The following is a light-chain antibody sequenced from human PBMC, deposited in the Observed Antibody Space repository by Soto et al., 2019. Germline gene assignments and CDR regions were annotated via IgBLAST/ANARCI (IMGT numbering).Light chain of an antibody. J-gene: IGKJ1*01. Sequence: DIQMTQSPSSLCASVGDRVTITCRTSQSISTSLNWYQQKAGKAPKLLIYGASTLQSGVPLRFSGSGSGTDFTLTISSLQREDFATYYCQESYSFLWGTCGQGTKVEIK. CDR3: QESYSFLWGT. V-gene: IGKV1-39*01. CDR1: QSISTS. CDR2: GAS.